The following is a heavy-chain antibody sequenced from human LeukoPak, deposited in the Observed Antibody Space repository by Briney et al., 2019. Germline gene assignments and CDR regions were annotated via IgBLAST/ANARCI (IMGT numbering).Heavy chain of an antibody. V-gene: IGHV3-53*04. D-gene: IGHD4-17*01. CDR1: GFTVSSNY. CDR3: ARGPVTAYYYGMDV. CDR2: IYSGGST. Sequence: PGGSLRLSCAASGFTVSSNYMSWVRQAPGKGLEWVSVIYSGGSTYYADSVKGRFTISRHNSKNTLYLQMNSLRAEDTAVYYCARGPVTAYYYGMDVWGQGTTVTVSS. J-gene: IGHJ6*02.